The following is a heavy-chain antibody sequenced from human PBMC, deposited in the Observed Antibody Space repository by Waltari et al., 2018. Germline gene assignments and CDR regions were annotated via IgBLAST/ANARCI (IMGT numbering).Heavy chain of an antibody. D-gene: IGHD1-26*01. Sequence: QITLKESGPTLVKPTETVTLTCSLSGFSISSNGVAVGWIRQPPGKAPESLAIIYWDDDTLYSPSLRDRITITKDTSKNQVVLTMTNMDPVDTATYFCAHLAYRGSRLLDHWGQGALVTVSS. V-gene: IGHV2-5*02. CDR2: IYWDDDT. CDR3: AHLAYRGSRLLDH. J-gene: IGHJ4*02. CDR1: GFSISSNGVA.